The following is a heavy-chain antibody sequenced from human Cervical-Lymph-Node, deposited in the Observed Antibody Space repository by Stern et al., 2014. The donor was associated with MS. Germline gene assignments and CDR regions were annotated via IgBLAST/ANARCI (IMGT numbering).Heavy chain of an antibody. CDR2: VYFSGTT. J-gene: IGHJ5*02. CDR3: ARGLRVVRPAGTTSYFDT. V-gene: IGHV4-59*01. Sequence: QLQLQESGPGLVTPSETLSLTCPISGGSISTYYWSWIRQPPGKGLEYIGYVYFSGTTMCTPSLKSRVTISVDTSKMQFSLKLSSVTAADTAVYYCARGLRVVRPAGTTSYFDTWGQGTLVTVSS. CDR1: GGSISTYY. D-gene: IGHD1-1*01.